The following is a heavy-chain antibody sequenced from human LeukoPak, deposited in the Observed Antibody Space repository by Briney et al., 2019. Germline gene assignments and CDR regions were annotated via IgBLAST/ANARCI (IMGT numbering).Heavy chain of an antibody. V-gene: IGHV4-61*02. CDR1: GGSISSGSYY. CDR2: IYTSGST. J-gene: IGHJ5*02. Sequence: SQTLSLTCTVSGGSISSGSYYWSWIRQPAGKGLEWIGRIYTSGSTNYNPSLKSRVTISADTSKNQFSLKLSSVTAADTAVYYCARDFAYYYDSSGYYRVPLGWFDPWGQGTLVTVSS. D-gene: IGHD3-22*01. CDR3: ARDFAYYYDSSGYYRVPLGWFDP.